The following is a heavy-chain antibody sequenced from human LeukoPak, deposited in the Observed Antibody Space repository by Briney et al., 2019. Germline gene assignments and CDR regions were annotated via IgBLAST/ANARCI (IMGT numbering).Heavy chain of an antibody. V-gene: IGHV3-43*01. CDR3: VKDLVAASENVRGWYPMDY. Sequence: PGGSLRLSCAASGFTFAEYTMHWVRQAPGKGLEWVSFISWSGARIHYGDSVKGRFTISRDNSKNSLYLQMNSLRTGDTALYYCVKDLVAASENVRGWYPMDYWGQGTLVTVSS. J-gene: IGHJ4*02. CDR2: ISWSGARI. D-gene: IGHD6-19*01. CDR1: GFTFAEYT.